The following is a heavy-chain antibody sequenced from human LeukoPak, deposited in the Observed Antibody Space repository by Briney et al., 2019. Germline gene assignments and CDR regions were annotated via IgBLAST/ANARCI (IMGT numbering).Heavy chain of an antibody. CDR2: ISWNSGSI. CDR3: AKVDY. J-gene: IGHJ4*02. Sequence: GRSLRLSCAASRFTFNIYGMHWVRQAPGKGLEWVSGISWNSGSIGYADSVKGRFTISRDNAKNSLYLQMNSLRAEDTALYYCAKVDYWGQGTLVTVSS. CDR1: RFTFNIYG. V-gene: IGHV3-9*01.